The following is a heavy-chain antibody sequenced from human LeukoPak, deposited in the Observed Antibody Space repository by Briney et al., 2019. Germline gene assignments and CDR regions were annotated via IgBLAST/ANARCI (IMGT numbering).Heavy chain of an antibody. Sequence: GRSLRLSCAASGFTFHDYAMHWVWQAPGKGLEWVSGISWNSGIIGYADSVKGRFTTSRDNAKNSLYLQMNSLRPEDTALYYCTKDSVAMVTTSDYWGQGTLVTVSS. J-gene: IGHJ4*02. V-gene: IGHV3-9*01. CDR1: GFTFHDYA. CDR2: ISWNSGII. D-gene: IGHD5-18*01. CDR3: TKDSVAMVTTSDY.